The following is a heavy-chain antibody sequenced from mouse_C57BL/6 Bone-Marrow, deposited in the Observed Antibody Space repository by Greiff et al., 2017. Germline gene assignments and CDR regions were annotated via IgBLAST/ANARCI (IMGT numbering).Heavy chain of an antibody. V-gene: IGHV14-1*01. CDR3: TTLDY. CDR2: IDPEDGDT. J-gene: IGHJ2*01. CDR1: GFNIKDYY. Sequence: VQLQQSGAELVRPGASVKLSCTASGFNIKDYYMHWVKQSPEQGLEWIGRIDPEDGDTEYAPKFQGKATMTAETSSNTAYLQLSRLTSDDSAVFYFTTLDYWGQGTTLTVSS.